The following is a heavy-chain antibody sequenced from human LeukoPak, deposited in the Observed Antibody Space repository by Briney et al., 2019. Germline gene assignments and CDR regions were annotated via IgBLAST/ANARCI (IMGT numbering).Heavy chain of an antibody. CDR3: AKEINXNWND. CDR1: GFTFSSYA. CDR2: ISGSATST. J-gene: IGHJ4*02. V-gene: IGHV3-23*01. Sequence: GGSLRLSCAASGFTFSSYAMSWVRQAPGKGLEWVSHISGSATSTYYADSVKGRFTISRDNSKDTLFLQMNSLRAEDTAVYYCAKEINXNWNDWGQGXXVXVSS. D-gene: IGHD1-1*01.